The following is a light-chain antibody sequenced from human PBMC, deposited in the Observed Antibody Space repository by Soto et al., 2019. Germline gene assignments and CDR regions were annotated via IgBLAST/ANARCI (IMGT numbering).Light chain of an antibody. CDR2: KLS. CDR3: MQPKEFPWT. CDR1: QSLLDSGDGKSY. V-gene: IGKV2-40*01. Sequence: DIVMTQTPLSLPVTPGEPASISCRSSQSLLDSGDGKSYLDWFQQRPGQSPQLLIYKLSYRASGVPDRFSGNGSGTDFSLKTSRLEAEDVGVYYCMQPKEFPWTFGQGTKVDIK. J-gene: IGKJ1*01.